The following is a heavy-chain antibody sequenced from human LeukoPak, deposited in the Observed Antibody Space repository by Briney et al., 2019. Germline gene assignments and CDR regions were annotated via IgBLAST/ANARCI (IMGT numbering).Heavy chain of an antibody. CDR2: IIPILGIA. J-gene: IGHJ4*02. V-gene: IGHV1-69*04. CDR3: AREADYGDLFYDY. CDR1: GGTFSSYA. D-gene: IGHD4-17*01. Sequence: VKVSCKASGGTFSSYAISWVRQAPGQGLEWMGRIIPILGIANYAQKFQGRVTITADKSTSTAYMELSSLRSEDTAAYYCAREADYGDLFYDYWGQGTLVTVSS.